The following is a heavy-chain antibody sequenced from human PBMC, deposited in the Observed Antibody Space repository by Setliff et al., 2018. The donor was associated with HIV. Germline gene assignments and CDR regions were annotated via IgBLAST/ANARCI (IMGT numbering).Heavy chain of an antibody. Sequence: SETLSLTCSVSGGSLISGGYYWGWIRQPPGKGLEWIGSIYYSGSTYYNPSLKSRVTISVDTSKNQFSLKLSSVTAADTAVYYCARHQEDHYYGSGSYYKPFDYWGQGTLVTV. CDR3: ARHQEDHYYGSGSYYKPFDY. CDR2: IYYSGST. J-gene: IGHJ4*02. CDR1: GGSLISGGYY. V-gene: IGHV4-39*01. D-gene: IGHD3-10*01.